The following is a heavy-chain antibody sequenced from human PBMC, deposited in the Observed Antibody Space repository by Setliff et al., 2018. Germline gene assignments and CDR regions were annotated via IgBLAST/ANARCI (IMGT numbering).Heavy chain of an antibody. CDR3: ARHLSGASYYYMDV. J-gene: IGHJ6*03. V-gene: IGHV5-10-1*01. CDR2: IDPSDSYT. CDR1: GYSFTNYW. Sequence: GESLKISCKGSGYSFTNYWISWVRQMPGKGLEWMGRIDPSDSYTNFSPSFQGHVTISLDKSISTAYLQWSSLKASDTAMYYCARHLSGASYYYMDVWGKGTTVTVSS. D-gene: IGHD1-26*01.